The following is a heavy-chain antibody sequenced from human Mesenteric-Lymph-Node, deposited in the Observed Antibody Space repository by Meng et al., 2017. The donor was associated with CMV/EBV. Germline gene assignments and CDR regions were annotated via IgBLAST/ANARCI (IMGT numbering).Heavy chain of an antibody. V-gene: IGHV5-51*01. CDR3: ARLIITGAFDI. Sequence: KVSCKASGYSFTTYWIGWVRQMPGKGLEWMGIIHPGDSETRYSPSFEGQVVISVDKSINTAYLEWNRLKASDTAMYYCARLIITGAFDIWGQGTMVTVSS. CDR2: IHPGDSET. D-gene: IGHD2/OR15-2a*01. J-gene: IGHJ3*02. CDR1: GYSFTTYW.